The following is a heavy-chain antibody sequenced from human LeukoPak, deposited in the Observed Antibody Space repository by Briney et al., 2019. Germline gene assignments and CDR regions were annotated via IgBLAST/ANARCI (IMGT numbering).Heavy chain of an antibody. Sequence: GALRLSCAASGFTFSSYGMSWVRQAPGKGLEWVSAISGSGGSTYYADSVKGRFTISRDNSKNTLYLQMNSLRAEDTAVYYCAEASGYYDSSGYYLDYWGQGTLVTVSS. V-gene: IGHV3-23*01. CDR3: AEASGYYDSSGYYLDY. J-gene: IGHJ4*02. CDR2: ISGSGGST. CDR1: GFTFSSYG. D-gene: IGHD3-22*01.